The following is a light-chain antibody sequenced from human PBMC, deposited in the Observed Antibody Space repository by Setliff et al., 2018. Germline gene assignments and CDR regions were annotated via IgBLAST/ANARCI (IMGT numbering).Light chain of an antibody. V-gene: IGLV2-8*01. CDR1: SSDVGGYNY. Sequence: QSALTQPPSASGSPGQSVTISCTRTSSDVGGYNYVSWYQQHPGNAPKLMIYEVSKWPSGVPDRFSGSKSGNTASLTVSGLQAEDEADYYCSSYAGSNNYVFGTGTKVTVL. J-gene: IGLJ1*01. CDR2: EVS. CDR3: SSYAGSNNYV.